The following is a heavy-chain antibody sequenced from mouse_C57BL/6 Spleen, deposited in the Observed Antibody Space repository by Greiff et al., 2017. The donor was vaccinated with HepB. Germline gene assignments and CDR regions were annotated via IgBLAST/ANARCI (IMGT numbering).Heavy chain of an antibody. CDR2: IHPNSGST. D-gene: IGHD1-1*01. Sequence: VQLQQPGAELVKPGASVKLSCKASGYTFTSYWMHWVKQRPGQGLEWIGMIHPNSGSTNYNEKFKSKATLTVDKSSSTAYMQLSSLTSEDSAVYNCARRGYGSFYAMDYWGQGTSVTVSS. J-gene: IGHJ4*01. CDR1: GYTFTSYW. V-gene: IGHV1-64*01. CDR3: ARRGYGSFYAMDY.